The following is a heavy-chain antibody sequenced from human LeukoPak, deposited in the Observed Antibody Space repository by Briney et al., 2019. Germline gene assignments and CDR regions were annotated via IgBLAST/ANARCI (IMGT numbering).Heavy chain of an antibody. V-gene: IGHV4-31*03. CDR1: GGSISSGGYY. CDR2: IYYSGST. Sequence: SETLSLTCPVSGGSISSGGYYWSWVRQHPGRGLEWIGYIYYSGSTYYNPSLKSRVTISVDTSKNQFSLKLSSVTAADTAVYYCARGGREFDYWGQGTLVTVSS. CDR3: ARGGREFDY. D-gene: IGHD3-16*01. J-gene: IGHJ4*02.